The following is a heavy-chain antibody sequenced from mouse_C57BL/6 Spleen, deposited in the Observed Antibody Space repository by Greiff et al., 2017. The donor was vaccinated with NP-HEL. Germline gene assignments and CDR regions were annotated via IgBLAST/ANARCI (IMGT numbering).Heavy chain of an antibody. V-gene: IGHV1-52*01. Sequence: QVQLQQPGAELVRPGSSVKLSCKASGYTFTSYWMHWVKQRPIQGLEWIGNIDPSDSETHYNQKFKDKATLTVDKSSSTAYMQLSSLTSEDSAVYYCARGGTAQVYAMDYWGQGTSVTVSS. D-gene: IGHD3-2*02. CDR3: ARGGTAQVYAMDY. CDR1: GYTFTSYW. CDR2: IDPSDSET. J-gene: IGHJ4*01.